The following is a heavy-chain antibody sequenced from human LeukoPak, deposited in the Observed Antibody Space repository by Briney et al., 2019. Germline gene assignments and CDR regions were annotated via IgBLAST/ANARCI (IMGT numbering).Heavy chain of an antibody. D-gene: IGHD1-26*01. CDR3: AGAVGYYYYMDV. J-gene: IGHJ6*03. CDR1: GYTFTSYD. Sequence: ASVKVSCKASGYTFTSYDINWVRQATGQGLEWMGWMNPNSGNTGYAQKFQGRVTMTRNTSISTAYMELRSLRSDDTAVYYCAGAVGYYYYMDVWGKGTTVTVSS. CDR2: MNPNSGNT. V-gene: IGHV1-8*01.